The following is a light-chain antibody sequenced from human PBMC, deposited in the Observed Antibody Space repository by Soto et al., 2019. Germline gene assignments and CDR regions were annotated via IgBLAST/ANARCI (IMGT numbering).Light chain of an antibody. CDR3: QQYNSYWVYT. V-gene: IGKV1-5*01. CDR2: DAS. CDR1: QSISSW. Sequence: DIQMTQSTSTLSASVGDRVTITCRASQSISSWLAWYQQKPGKATKFLIYDASSLQSGVPSRFSGSGSGTEFTLSLSSLQPDDFATYYCQQYNSYWVYTFGQVTKLEIK. J-gene: IGKJ2*01.